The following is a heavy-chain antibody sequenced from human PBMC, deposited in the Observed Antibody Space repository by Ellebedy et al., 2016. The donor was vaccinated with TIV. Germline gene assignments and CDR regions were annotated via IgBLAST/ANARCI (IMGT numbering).Heavy chain of an antibody. CDR2: IWYDGSNK. CDR3: ARGSVIVVVLDY. D-gene: IGHD3-22*01. J-gene: IGHJ4*02. CDR1: GFTFSSYG. V-gene: IGHV3-33*01. Sequence: GESLKISCAASGFTFSSYGMHWVRQAPGKGLEWVAVIWYDGSNKYYADSVKGRFTISRDNSKNTLYLQMNSLRAEDTAVYYCARGSVIVVVLDYWGQGTLVTVSS.